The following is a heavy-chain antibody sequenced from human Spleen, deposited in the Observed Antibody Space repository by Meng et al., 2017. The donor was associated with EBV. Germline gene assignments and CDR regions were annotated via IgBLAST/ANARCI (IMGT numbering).Heavy chain of an antibody. Sequence: QVQWVKSGPEVKKPGASVKVSCKTSGYLFNTYGFSWVRQAPGQGLEWMGWISSYNGNTDYAQKFQGRLIMTTDTSTSTAYMELKNLRSDDTAVYYCVRDTVVGALKPLDYWGQGTLVTVSS. J-gene: IGHJ4*02. CDR1: GYLFNTYG. D-gene: IGHD2-15*01. CDR3: VRDTVVGALKPLDY. CDR2: ISSYNGNT. V-gene: IGHV1-18*01.